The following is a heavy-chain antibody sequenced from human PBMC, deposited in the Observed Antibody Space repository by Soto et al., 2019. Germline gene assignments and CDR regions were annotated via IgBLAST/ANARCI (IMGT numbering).Heavy chain of an antibody. CDR3: ARGGSGSYVDGMDV. Sequence: GGSLRLSCAASGFTSSSYDMHWVRQATGKGLEWVSAIGTAGDTYYPGSVKGRFTISRENAKNSLYLQMNSLRAGDTAVYYCARGGSGSYVDGMDVWGQGTTVTVSS. CDR1: GFTSSSYD. J-gene: IGHJ6*02. CDR2: IGTAGDT. D-gene: IGHD1-26*01. V-gene: IGHV3-13*01.